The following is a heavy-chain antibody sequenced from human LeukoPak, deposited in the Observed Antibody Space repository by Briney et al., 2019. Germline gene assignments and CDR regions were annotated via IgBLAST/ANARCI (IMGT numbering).Heavy chain of an antibody. J-gene: IGHJ4*02. Sequence: PSETLSLTCAVYGGSFSGYYWSWIRQPPGKELEWIGYIYYSGSTNYNPSLKSRVTISVDTSKNQFSLKLSSVTAADTAVYYCARSRGYYYDSSGYQHDYWGQGTLVTVSS. CDR2: IYYSGST. V-gene: IGHV4-59*01. CDR3: ARSRGYYYDSSGYQHDY. CDR1: GGSFSGYY. D-gene: IGHD3-22*01.